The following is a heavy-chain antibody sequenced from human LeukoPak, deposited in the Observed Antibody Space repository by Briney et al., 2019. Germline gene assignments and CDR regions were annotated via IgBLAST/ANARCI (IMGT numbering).Heavy chain of an antibody. D-gene: IGHD3-22*01. V-gene: IGHV1-46*01. J-gene: IGHJ4*02. Sequence: ASVKVSCKASGYTFTSYYMHWVRQAPGQGLEWMGIINPSGGSTSYAQKFQGRVTMTGDTSTSTVYMELSSLRSEDTAVYYCAREKVGVYYYDSSGFDYWGQGTLVTVSS. CDR1: GYTFTSYY. CDR3: AREKVGVYYYDSSGFDY. CDR2: INPSGGST.